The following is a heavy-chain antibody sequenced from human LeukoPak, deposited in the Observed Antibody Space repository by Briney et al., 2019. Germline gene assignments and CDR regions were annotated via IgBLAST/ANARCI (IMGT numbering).Heavy chain of an antibody. V-gene: IGHV3-11*01. Sequence: GGALRLSCAASGFTFSDYYMSWIRQAPGKGLEWVSYISSCGSTIYYADSVKGRFTISRDNAKNSLYLQMNSLRAEDTAVYYCAKDSMVRGVGYYFFMDVWGKGTTVTVSS. CDR1: GFTFSDYY. D-gene: IGHD3-10*01. CDR2: ISSCGSTI. J-gene: IGHJ6*03. CDR3: AKDSMVRGVGYYFFMDV.